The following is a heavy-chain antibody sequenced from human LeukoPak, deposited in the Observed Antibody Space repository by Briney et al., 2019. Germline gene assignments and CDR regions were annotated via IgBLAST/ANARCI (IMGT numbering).Heavy chain of an antibody. CDR2: IKSKTDGGTT. V-gene: IGHV3-15*01. J-gene: IGHJ4*02. CDR3: ARGYTAMVSSLLDY. CDR1: GFTFSNAW. Sequence: GGSLRLSCAASGFTFSNAWMSWVRQAPGKGLEWVGRIKSKTDGGTTDYAAPVKGRFAISRDDSKNTLYLQMNSLKTEDTAVYYCARGYTAMVSSLLDYWGQGTLVTVSS. D-gene: IGHD5-18*01.